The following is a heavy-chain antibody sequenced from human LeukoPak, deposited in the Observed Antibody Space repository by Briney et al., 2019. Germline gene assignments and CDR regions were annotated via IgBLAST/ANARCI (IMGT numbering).Heavy chain of an antibody. CDR1: GFTFSDYA. J-gene: IGHJ4*02. D-gene: IGHD3-22*01. V-gene: IGHV4-34*01. CDR2: INHSGST. CDR3: ARGVSRRTDYYDSSGYYPDY. Sequence: GSLRLSCAASGFTFSDYAMTWVRQPPGKGLEWIGEINHSGSTNYNPSLKSRVTISVDTSKNQFSLKLSSVTAADTAVYYCARGVSRRTDYYDSSGYYPDYWGQGTLVTVSS.